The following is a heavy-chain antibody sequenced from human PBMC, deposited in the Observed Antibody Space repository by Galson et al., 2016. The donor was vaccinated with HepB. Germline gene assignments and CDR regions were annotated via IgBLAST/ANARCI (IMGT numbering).Heavy chain of an antibody. D-gene: IGHD6-19*01. Sequence: SETLSLTCTVSGASISDTEYYWGWIRQPPGRGLEWVGSMYHTEDTYYNPSLKSRVTISVDTSKNQFSLRLNSVTVADTGVYYCATGIVVAGKYYYYYMDVWGKGTTVTVSS. CDR3: ATGIVVAGKYYYYYMDV. J-gene: IGHJ6*03. V-gene: IGHV4-39*01. CDR1: GASISDTEYY. CDR2: MYHTEDT.